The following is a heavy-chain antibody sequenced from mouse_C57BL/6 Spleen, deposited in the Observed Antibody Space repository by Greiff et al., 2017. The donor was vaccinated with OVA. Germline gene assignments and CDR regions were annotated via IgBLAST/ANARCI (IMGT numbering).Heavy chain of an antibody. V-gene: IGHV5-6*01. CDR3: ARQDDGYPFYAMDY. CDR2: ISSGGSYT. Sequence: EVQLVESGGDLVKPGGSLKLSCAASGFTFSSSGMSWVRQTPDKRLEWVATISSGGSYTYYPDSVKGRFTISRDNAKNTLYLQMSSLKSEDTAMYYCARQDDGYPFYAMDYWGQGTSVTVSS. CDR1: GFTFSSSG. D-gene: IGHD2-3*01. J-gene: IGHJ4*01.